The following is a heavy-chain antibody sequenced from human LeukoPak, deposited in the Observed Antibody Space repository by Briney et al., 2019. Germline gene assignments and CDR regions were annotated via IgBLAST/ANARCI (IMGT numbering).Heavy chain of an antibody. CDR3: ARLSRGAVADY. D-gene: IGHD6-19*01. V-gene: IGHV4-4*07. J-gene: IGHJ4*02. CDR1: GGSISSYY. Sequence: SETLSLTCTVSGGSISSYYWSWIRQPAGKGLQWIGRIYTSGSTSYNPSLKSRVTLSVDTSKNQLSLKVSSVTAADTAVYYCARLSRGAVADYWGQGTLVTVSS. CDR2: IYTSGST.